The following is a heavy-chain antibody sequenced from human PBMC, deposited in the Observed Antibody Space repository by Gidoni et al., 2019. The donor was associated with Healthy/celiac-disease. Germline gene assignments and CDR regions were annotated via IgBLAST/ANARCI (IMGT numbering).Heavy chain of an antibody. CDR3: AKTARRSYYDSSGYYYFDY. J-gene: IGHJ4*02. D-gene: IGHD3-22*01. CDR2: ISGSGGST. Sequence: EVQLLESGGGLVQPGGSLRLSCAASGFTFSSYAMRWVRQAPGKGLEWVSAISGSGGSTYYADSVKGRFTISRDNSKNTLYLQMNSLRAEDTAVYYCAKTARRSYYDSSGYYYFDYWGQGTLVTVSS. V-gene: IGHV3-23*01. CDR1: GFTFSSYA.